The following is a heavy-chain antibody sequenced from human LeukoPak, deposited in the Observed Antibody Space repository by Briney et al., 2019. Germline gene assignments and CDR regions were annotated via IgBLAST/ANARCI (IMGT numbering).Heavy chain of an antibody. CDR3: ARARASGRSGFDY. CDR2: ISSSSSTI. V-gene: IGHV3-48*02. CDR1: GLTVSSYS. Sequence: QAGGSLRLSCVASGLTVSSYSMNWVRQAPGKGLEWVSYISSSSSTIYYADSVKGRFTISRDNAKNSLDLQMNGLRDEDTAVYYCARARASGRSGFDYWGQGTLVTVSS. D-gene: IGHD2-15*01. J-gene: IGHJ4*02.